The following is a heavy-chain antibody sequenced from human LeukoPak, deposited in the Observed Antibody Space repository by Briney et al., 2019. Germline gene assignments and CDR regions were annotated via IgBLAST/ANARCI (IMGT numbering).Heavy chain of an antibody. Sequence: PGGSLRLSCAASGFTFSSYGMHWVRQAPGKGLEWVAVISYDGNNKYYADSVKGRFTISRDNSKNTLYLQMNSLRAEDTAVYYCARAYCSSTSCYGPYYYYGMDVWGQGTTVTVSS. CDR1: GFTFSSYG. CDR3: ARAYCSSTSCYGPYYYYGMDV. D-gene: IGHD2-2*01. V-gene: IGHV3-30*03. CDR2: ISYDGNNK. J-gene: IGHJ6*02.